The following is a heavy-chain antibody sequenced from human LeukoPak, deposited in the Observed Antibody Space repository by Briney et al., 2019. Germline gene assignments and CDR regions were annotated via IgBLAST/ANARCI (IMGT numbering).Heavy chain of an antibody. CDR1: GFTFDDYA. J-gene: IGHJ4*02. CDR2: ITWNSGNI. Sequence: GGSLRLSCAASGFTFDDYAMHWVRQAPGKGLEWVSSITWNSGNIAYADSVKSRFTISRDNVKNSLYLQMNSLRAEDTALYYCAKVGPYYDSSAYYYDYWGQGTLVTVSS. CDR3: AKVGPYYDSSAYYYDY. D-gene: IGHD3-22*01. V-gene: IGHV3-9*01.